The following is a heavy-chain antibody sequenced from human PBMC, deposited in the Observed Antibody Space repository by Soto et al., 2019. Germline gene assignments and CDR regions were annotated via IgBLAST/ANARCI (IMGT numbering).Heavy chain of an antibody. CDR2: ISSSSSYI. CDR1: GFTFSSYS. J-gene: IGHJ6*02. Sequence: PGGSLRLSCAASGFTFSSYSMNWVRQAPGKGLEWVSSISSSSSYIYYADSVKGRFTISRDNAKNSLYLQMNSLRAEDTAVYYCASVALLELQAGMDVWGQGTTVTVS. V-gene: IGHV3-21*01. CDR3: ASVALLELQAGMDV. D-gene: IGHD1-7*01.